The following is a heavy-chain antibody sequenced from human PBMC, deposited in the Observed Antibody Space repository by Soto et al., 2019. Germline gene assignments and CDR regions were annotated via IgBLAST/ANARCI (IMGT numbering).Heavy chain of an antibody. CDR1: RFTFINYW. CDR2: INQDGSEM. Sequence: EVQLVESGGGLVQPGGSLRLSCAASRFTFINYWMSWVRQAPGKRPEWVADINQDGSEMYYVDSVKGRFTISRDNAEKYLYLQMHSLRVEDSAVYYCVRLFCRGGSCYTLFDSWGQGTLVTVSS. D-gene: IGHD2-15*01. J-gene: IGHJ4*02. CDR3: VRLFCRGGSCYTLFDS. V-gene: IGHV3-7*01.